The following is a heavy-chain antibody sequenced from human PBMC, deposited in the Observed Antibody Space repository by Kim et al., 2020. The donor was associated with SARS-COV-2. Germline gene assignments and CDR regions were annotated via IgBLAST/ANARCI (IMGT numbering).Heavy chain of an antibody. D-gene: IGHD2-2*01. V-gene: IGHV1-69*04. CDR1: GGTFSSYA. J-gene: IGHJ4*02. Sequence: SVKVSCKASGGTFSSYAISWVRQAPGQGLEWMGRIIPILGIANYAQKFQGRVTITADKSTSTAYMELSSLRSEDTAVYYCARESKSVVPARLDYWGQGTLVTVSS. CDR3: ARESKSVVPARLDY. CDR2: IIPILGIA.